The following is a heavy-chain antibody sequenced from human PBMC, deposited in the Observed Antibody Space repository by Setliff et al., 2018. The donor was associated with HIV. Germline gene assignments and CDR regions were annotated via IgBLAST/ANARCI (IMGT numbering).Heavy chain of an antibody. CDR3: ARVRGSSSLFYFDY. CDR2: IKKDGSEK. D-gene: IGHD6-13*01. V-gene: IGHV3-7*01. Sequence: GGSLRLSCVASGFSFNNYWMNWARQAPGKGLEWVANIKKDGSEKYYLDSVKGRFTISRDNAKNSLYLQMTSLRAEDTAVYYCARVRGSSSLFYFDYWGQGTLVTVSS. CDR1: GFSFNNYW. J-gene: IGHJ4*02.